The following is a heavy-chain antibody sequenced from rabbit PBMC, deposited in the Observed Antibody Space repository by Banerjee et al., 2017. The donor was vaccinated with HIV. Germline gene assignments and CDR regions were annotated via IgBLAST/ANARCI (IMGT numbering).Heavy chain of an antibody. CDR3: ARENHDNSHFNL. D-gene: IGHD3-1*01. J-gene: IGHJ4*01. CDR1: GFDFRSNA. CDR2: IANGDGTG. Sequence: QSLEESGGDLVKPGASLTLTCTASGFDFRSNAVCWVRQAPGKGLEWAGCIANGDGTGYYASWAKGRFTISKTSSTTVTLQMTSLTAADTATYFCARENHDNSHFNLWGPGTLVTVS. V-gene: IGHV1S40*01.